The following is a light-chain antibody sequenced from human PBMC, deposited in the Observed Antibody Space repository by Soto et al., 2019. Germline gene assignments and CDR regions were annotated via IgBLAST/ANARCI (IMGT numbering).Light chain of an antibody. CDR1: QGISSY. CDR2: AAS. Sequence: IQFAQAPSSPAASVGDKVPITCRASQGISSYLAWYQQKPGKAPKLLIYAASTLQSGVPSRFSGSGSGTDFTLTISSLQPDDFATYYCQQYNSYSWTFGQGTKVDIK. V-gene: IGKV1-9*01. CDR3: QQYNSYSWT. J-gene: IGKJ1*01.